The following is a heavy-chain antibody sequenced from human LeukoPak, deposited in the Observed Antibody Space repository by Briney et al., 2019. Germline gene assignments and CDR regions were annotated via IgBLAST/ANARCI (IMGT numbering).Heavy chain of an antibody. CDR3: ARGAAAAGPGANWFDP. J-gene: IGHJ5*02. D-gene: IGHD6-13*01. CDR2: INHSGST. V-gene: IGHV4-34*01. CDR1: GGSFSGYY. Sequence: PSETLSLTCAVCGGSFSGYYWSWIRQPPGKGLEWIGEINHSGSTNYNPSLKSRVTISVDTSKNQFSLKLSSVTAADTAVYYCARGAAAAGPGANWFDPWGQGTLVTVSS.